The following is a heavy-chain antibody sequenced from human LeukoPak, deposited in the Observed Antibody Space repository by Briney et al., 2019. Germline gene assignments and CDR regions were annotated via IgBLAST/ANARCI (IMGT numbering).Heavy chain of an antibody. Sequence: GASVKVSCKASGYTFTSYAIHWVRQAPGQGLEWMGWISAYNGNTNYAQKLQGRVTMTTDTSTSTAYMELRSLRSDDTAVYYCARETPAGYIDYWGQGTLVTVSS. J-gene: IGHJ4*02. CDR3: ARETPAGYIDY. V-gene: IGHV1-18*01. CDR2: ISAYNGNT. D-gene: IGHD6-25*01. CDR1: GYTFTSYA.